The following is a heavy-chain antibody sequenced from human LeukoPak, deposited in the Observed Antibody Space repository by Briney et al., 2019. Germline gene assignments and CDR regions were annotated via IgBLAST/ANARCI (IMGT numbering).Heavy chain of an antibody. CDR3: ARDRSDSTTRYLDY. V-gene: IGHV4-31*03. J-gene: IGHJ4*02. CDR1: GGPINRGGSY. Sequence: SQTLSLTCTVSGGPINRGGSYWTWIRQHPGKGLEWIGSIYDSGSTYYNPSLESRVNISVDTSKNQFSLKLNSVTAADTAVYYCARDRSDSTTRYLDYWGQGTLVTVSS. D-gene: IGHD3-10*01. CDR2: IYDSGST.